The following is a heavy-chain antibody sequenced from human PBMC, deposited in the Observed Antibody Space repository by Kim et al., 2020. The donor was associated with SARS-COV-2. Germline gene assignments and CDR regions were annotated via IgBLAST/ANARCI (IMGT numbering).Heavy chain of an antibody. J-gene: IGHJ6*02. D-gene: IGHD3-10*01. CDR3: ARGDVLVWFGEPYYYYGMDV. Sequence: SETLSLTCTVSGGSISSYYWSWIRQPPGKGLEWIGYIYYSGSTNYNPSLKSRVTISVDTSKNQFSLKLSSVTAADTAVYYCARGDVLVWFGEPYYYYGMDVWGQGTTVTVSS. CDR1: GGSISSYY. CDR2: IYYSGST. V-gene: IGHV4-59*08.